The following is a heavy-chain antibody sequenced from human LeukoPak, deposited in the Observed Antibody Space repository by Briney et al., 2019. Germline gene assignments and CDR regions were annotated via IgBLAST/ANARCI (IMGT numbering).Heavy chain of an antibody. J-gene: IGHJ4*02. D-gene: IGHD2-2*01. CDR3: ARTKAIVIVPAAKKGAYDY. V-gene: IGHV4-34*01. Sequence: SETLSLTFGVYGGPFRGYYSTWIRQPPGKGLEWIGEINHSGSTNYNPSLKSRVTISVDTSKNQFSLKLSSVTAADTAVYYCARTKAIVIVPAAKKGAYDYWGQGTLVTVSS. CDR2: INHSGST. CDR1: GGPFRGYY.